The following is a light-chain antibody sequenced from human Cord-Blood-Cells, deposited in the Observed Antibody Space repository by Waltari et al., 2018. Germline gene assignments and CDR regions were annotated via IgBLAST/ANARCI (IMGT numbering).Light chain of an antibody. Sequence: EIVMTQSPATLSVSPGERATLSCRASQSVSSNLAWYQQKPGQAPRLHIDGASTRATGIPARFSGSGSGTEFTLTISSLQSEDFAVYYCQQYNNWPRTFGQGTKVEIK. V-gene: IGKV3-15*01. CDR1: QSVSSN. CDR2: GAS. J-gene: IGKJ1*01. CDR3: QQYNNWPRT.